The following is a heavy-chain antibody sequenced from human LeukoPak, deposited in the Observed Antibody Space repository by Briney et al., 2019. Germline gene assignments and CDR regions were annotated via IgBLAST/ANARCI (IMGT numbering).Heavy chain of an antibody. CDR1: GGTFSSYA. Sequence: GASVKVSCKASGGTFSSYAISWVRQAPGPGLEWMGGIIPIFGTANYAQKFQGRVTITADESTSTAYMELSSLRSEDTAVYYCARGEGTIYSSSTYFDYWGQGTLVTVSS. J-gene: IGHJ4*02. D-gene: IGHD6-13*01. V-gene: IGHV1-69*01. CDR2: IIPIFGTA. CDR3: ARGEGTIYSSSTYFDY.